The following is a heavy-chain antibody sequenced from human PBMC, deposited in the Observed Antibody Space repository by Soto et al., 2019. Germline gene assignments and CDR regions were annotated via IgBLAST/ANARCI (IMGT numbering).Heavy chain of an antibody. CDR1: GFTFIRSA. V-gene: IGHV1-58*02. D-gene: IGHD2-2*01. CDR3: ATADRSTSEFDY. CDR2: IVVGSGNT. Sequence: SVKVSCKASGFTFIRSAMQWVRQARGQRLEWIGWIVVGSGNTKYAQKFQERVTITRDMSTNTAYMELSSLRSDDTAVYYCATADRSTSEFDYWGQGTLVTVSS. J-gene: IGHJ4*02.